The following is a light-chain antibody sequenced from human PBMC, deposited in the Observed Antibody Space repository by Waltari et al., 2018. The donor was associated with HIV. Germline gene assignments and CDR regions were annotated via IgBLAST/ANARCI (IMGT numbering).Light chain of an antibody. CDR3: QQRSNWLT. J-gene: IGKJ4*01. CDR2: DAS. V-gene: IGKV3-11*01. CDR1: QSVSSY. Sequence: EIVLTQSPATLSLSPGERATLSCRASQSVSSYLAGYQQKPGQAPRLLIYDASNRATGIPARCSGSGSGTDFTLTISSLEPEDFAVYYCQQRSNWLTFGGATKVEIK.